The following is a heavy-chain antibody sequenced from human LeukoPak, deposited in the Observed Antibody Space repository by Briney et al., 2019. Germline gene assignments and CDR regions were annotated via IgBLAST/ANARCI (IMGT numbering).Heavy chain of an antibody. CDR2: INHSGST. CDR3: ARGRDWFDP. J-gene: IGHJ5*02. Sequence: SETLSLTCAVYGGSFSGYYWSWIRQPPGKGLEWIGEINHSGSTNYNPSLKSRATISVDTSKNQFSLKLSSVTAADTAVYYCARGRDWFDPWGQGTLVTVSS. V-gene: IGHV4-34*01. CDR1: GGSFSGYY.